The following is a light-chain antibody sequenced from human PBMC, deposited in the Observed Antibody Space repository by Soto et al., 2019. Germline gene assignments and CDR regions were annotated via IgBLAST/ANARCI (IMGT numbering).Light chain of an antibody. V-gene: IGLV1-51*02. CDR3: GTWDSSLTAEL. CDR1: SSNIGINY. Sequence: QSVLTQPPSVSAAPGQKVTISCSGSSSNIGINYVSWYQQLPGTAPKLLIYENNRRPSGVPDRFSGSKSGTSATLDITGLQTGDEADFFCGTWDSSLTAELFGGGTQMTVL. J-gene: IGLJ3*02. CDR2: ENN.